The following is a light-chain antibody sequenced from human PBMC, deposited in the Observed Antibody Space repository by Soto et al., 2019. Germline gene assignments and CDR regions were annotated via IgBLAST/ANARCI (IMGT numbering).Light chain of an antibody. V-gene: IGLV2-8*01. CDR1: SSDVGGYIY. J-gene: IGLJ2*01. Sequence: SALTQPPSASGSPGQSVTISCAGTSSDVGGYIYVSWYRQYPGKAPKLLIYEVTKRPSGVPDRFSGSKSGNTASLTVSGLQAEDEADYYCSSYGGNNNLLFGGGTQLTVL. CDR2: EVT. CDR3: SSYGGNNNLL.